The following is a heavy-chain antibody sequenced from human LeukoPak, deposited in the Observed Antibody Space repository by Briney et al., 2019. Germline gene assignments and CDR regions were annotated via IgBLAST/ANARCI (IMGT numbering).Heavy chain of an antibody. CDR2: ISSASSNI. CDR1: GFTFSTYS. J-gene: IGHJ4*02. Sequence: PGGSLRLSCAASGFTFSTYSMNWVRQAPGKGLEWVSSISSASSNIYYADSVKGRFTISRDNAKNTLNLQMNSLRAEDTAVYYCARDPRGGTLDYWGQGALVAVSS. CDR3: ARDPRGGTLDY. V-gene: IGHV3-21*01. D-gene: IGHD3-10*01.